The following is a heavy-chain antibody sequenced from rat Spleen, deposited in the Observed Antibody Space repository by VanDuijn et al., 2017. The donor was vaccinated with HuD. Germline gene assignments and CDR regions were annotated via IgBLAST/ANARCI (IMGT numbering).Heavy chain of an antibody. CDR2: INTGGVNT. D-gene: IGHD5-1*01. CDR3: VRLLGAPDWYFDF. J-gene: IGHJ1*01. CDR1: GFTFNNYW. V-gene: IGHV5-31*01. Sequence: EVQLMESGGGLVQPGKSLKLSCVASGFTFNNYWMTWIRQAPGKGLEWVASINTGGVNTYYRGSVKGRFTISRDNAKSTLYLQMDSLRSEDTATYYCVRLLGAPDWYFDFWGPGTMVTVSS.